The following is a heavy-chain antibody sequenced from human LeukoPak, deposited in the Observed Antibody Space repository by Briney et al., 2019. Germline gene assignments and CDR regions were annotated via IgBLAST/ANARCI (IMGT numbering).Heavy chain of an antibody. CDR3: ARVGLDYGDYMIEYYFDY. D-gene: IGHD4-17*01. V-gene: IGHV3-21*01. Sequence: PGGSLRLSCAASGFTFSSYSMNWVRQAPGKGLEWVSSISSSSSYIFNADSVKGRFTISRDNAKNSLYLQMNSLRAEDTAVYYCARVGLDYGDYMIEYYFDYWGQGTLVTVSS. CDR1: GFTFSSYS. CDR2: ISSSSSYI. J-gene: IGHJ4*02.